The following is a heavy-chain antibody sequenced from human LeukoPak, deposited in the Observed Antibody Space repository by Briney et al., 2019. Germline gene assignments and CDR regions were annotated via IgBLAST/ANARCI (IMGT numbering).Heavy chain of an antibody. CDR3: AKSTTQYCGSNNCYRYWFDS. Sequence: ASVKVSCKASGYTFTSYAIHWVRQATGQRPEWMGWINTGHGDTKYSQEFQGRVTITRDTSASTAYMELSSLKSEDTAVYYCAKSTTQYCGSNNCYRYWFDSWGQGTLVTVSS. J-gene: IGHJ5*01. CDR1: GYTFTSYA. V-gene: IGHV1-3*03. CDR2: INTGHGDT. D-gene: IGHD2-2*01.